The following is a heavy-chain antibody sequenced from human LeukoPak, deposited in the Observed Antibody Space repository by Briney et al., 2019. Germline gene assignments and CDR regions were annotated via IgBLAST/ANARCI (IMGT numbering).Heavy chain of an antibody. J-gene: IGHJ5*02. Sequence: PSETLSLTRAVSGGSISSGGYSWSWIRQPPGKGLEWIGYIYHSGSTYYNPSLKSRVTISVDRSKNQFSLKLSSVTAADTAVYYCARAAYYDFWSGGNWFDPWGQGTLVTVSS. CDR1: GGSISSGGYS. D-gene: IGHD3-3*01. V-gene: IGHV4-30-2*01. CDR2: IYHSGST. CDR3: ARAAYYDFWSGGNWFDP.